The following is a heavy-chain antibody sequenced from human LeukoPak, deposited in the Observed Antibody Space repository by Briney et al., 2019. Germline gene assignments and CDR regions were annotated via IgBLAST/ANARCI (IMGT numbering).Heavy chain of an antibody. J-gene: IGHJ4*02. CDR2: IYYSGST. CDR1: GGSISSGGYY. CDR3: ARDRSPYDSSGFDY. V-gene: IGHV4-31*03. D-gene: IGHD3-22*01. Sequence: PSQTLSLTCTVSGGSISSGGYYCSWIRQHPGKGLEWIGYIYYSGSTYYNPSLKSRVTISVDTSKNQFSLKLSSVTAADTAVYYCARDRSPYDSSGFDYWGQGTLVSVSP.